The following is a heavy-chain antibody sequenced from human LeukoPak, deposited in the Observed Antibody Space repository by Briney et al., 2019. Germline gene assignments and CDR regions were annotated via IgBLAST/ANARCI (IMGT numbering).Heavy chain of an antibody. CDR2: ISISGITI. CDR1: GFTFSSYS. D-gene: IGHD6-13*01. Sequence: GGSLRLSCAASGFTFSSYSMNWVRQAPGKGLEWVSYISISGITIYYADSVKGRFTISRDNAKNSLYLQMNSLRAEDTAVYYCARGGGPSSFGSELGYWGQGTLVTVSS. V-gene: IGHV3-48*01. CDR3: ARGGGPSSFGSELGY. J-gene: IGHJ4*02.